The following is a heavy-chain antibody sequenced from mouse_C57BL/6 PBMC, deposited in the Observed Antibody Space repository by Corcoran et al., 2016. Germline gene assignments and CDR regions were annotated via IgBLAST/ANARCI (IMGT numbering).Heavy chain of an antibody. CDR2: INPNNGGT. Sequence: EVQLQQSGPELVKPGASVKISCKASGYTFTDYYMNWVKQSHGKSLEWIGDINPNNGGTSYNQKFTGKATLTVDKSSSTAYMELRSLTSEDSAVYYCAREGITTVVAQDYWGQGTTLTVSS. D-gene: IGHD1-1*01. CDR1: GYTFTDYY. V-gene: IGHV1-26*01. J-gene: IGHJ2*01. CDR3: AREGITTVVAQDY.